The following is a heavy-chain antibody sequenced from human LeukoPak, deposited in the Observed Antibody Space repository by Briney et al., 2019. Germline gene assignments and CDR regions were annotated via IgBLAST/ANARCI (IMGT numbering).Heavy chain of an antibody. D-gene: IGHD5-12*01. J-gene: IGHJ4*02. CDR1: GGAFSSYA. CDR2: IIPILGIA. Sequence: VQFSFKASGGAFSSYAISWVRPAPGQGREWMGRIIPILGIANYAQKFQGRVTITEDKSTSTAYMELSSLTSEDTAVYYCARSYIVATTGYFDYWGQGTLVTVSS. V-gene: IGHV1-69*04. CDR3: ARSYIVATTGYFDY.